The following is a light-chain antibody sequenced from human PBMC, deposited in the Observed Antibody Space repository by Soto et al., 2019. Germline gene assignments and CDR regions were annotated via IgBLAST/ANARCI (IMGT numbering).Light chain of an antibody. V-gene: IGKV3-11*01. CDR2: QTS. CDR3: HQRQSWPRT. CDR1: QYINTR. Sequence: ENVLTQSPATLSSFKGDRVTLSCRASQYINTRLAWYQHRPGQAPRLLIYQTSLRAAGIPARFSASGSGTDFTLTISDVQPEDFALYYCHQRQSWPRTFGQGTKVDIK. J-gene: IGKJ1*01.